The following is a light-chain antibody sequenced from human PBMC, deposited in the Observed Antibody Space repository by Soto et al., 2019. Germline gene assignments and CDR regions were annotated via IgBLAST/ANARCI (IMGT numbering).Light chain of an antibody. J-gene: IGLJ1*01. V-gene: IGLV2-14*03. Sequence: QSALTQPASVSGSPGQSITISCTGTSSDVGAYNYVSWYQQHPGKAPKLMIYDVTNRPSGLSSRFSGSKSGNTASLTISGLQAEDEADYYCSSYTSSNSYVFGTGTQLTVL. CDR2: DVT. CDR1: SSDVGAYNY. CDR3: SSYTSSNSYV.